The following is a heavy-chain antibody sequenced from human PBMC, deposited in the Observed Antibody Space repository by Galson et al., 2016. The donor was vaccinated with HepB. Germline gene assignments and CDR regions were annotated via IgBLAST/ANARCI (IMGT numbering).Heavy chain of an antibody. Sequence: SLRLSCAASGFTFSSYGMHWVRQAPGKGLDWVAVISFDGRNTYYADSVKGRFTISRANSENSVYLQMNSRRAEDTAVYYCAKDESEDYDVVTAYSHYYAAMDVWGKGTTVTVSS. D-gene: IGHD3-9*01. CDR1: GFTFSSYG. CDR3: AKDESEDYDVVTAYSHYYAAMDV. CDR2: ISFDGRNT. V-gene: IGHV3-30*18. J-gene: IGHJ6*04.